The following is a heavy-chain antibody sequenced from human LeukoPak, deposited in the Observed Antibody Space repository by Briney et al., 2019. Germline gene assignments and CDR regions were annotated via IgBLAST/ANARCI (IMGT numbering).Heavy chain of an antibody. CDR3: ARALSGPDY. V-gene: IGHV1-18*01. CDR1: GYTFTSYG. Sequence: ASVKVSCKASGYTFTSYGISWVRLAPGHGLEWMGWISAYNGNRKYEKKLQGRVTMTTDTATSTAYMELSSLRADDTAVYYCARALSGPDYWGQGTLVTVSS. D-gene: IGHD1-26*01. CDR2: ISAYNGNR. J-gene: IGHJ4*02.